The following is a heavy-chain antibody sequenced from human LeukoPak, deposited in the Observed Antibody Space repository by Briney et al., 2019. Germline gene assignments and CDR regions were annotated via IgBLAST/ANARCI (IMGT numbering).Heavy chain of an antibody. CDR3: ARARSIAARKSLDY. CDR1: GYTFTGYY. Sequence: ASVRVSCKASGYTFTGYYMHWVRQAPGQGLEWMGWINPNSGGTNYAQKFQGRVTMTRDTSISTAYMELSRLRSDDTAVYYCARARSIAARKSLDYWGQGTLVTVSS. CDR2: INPNSGGT. V-gene: IGHV1-2*02. J-gene: IGHJ4*02. D-gene: IGHD6-6*01.